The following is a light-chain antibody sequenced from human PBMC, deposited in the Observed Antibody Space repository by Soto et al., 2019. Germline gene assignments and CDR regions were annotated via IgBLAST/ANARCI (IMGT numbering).Light chain of an antibody. J-gene: IGLJ2*01. V-gene: IGLV4-69*01. Sequence: QPVLTQSPSASASLGASVKLTCTLSSGHSNYAIAWHQQQPEKGPRYLMKLNRDGRHSKGDGIPNRFSGSSSGAERYLTISSLQSEDEADYYWQTWGTGIVIFGGGTNLTVL. CDR1: SGHSNYA. CDR3: QTWGTGIVI. CDR2: LNRDGRH.